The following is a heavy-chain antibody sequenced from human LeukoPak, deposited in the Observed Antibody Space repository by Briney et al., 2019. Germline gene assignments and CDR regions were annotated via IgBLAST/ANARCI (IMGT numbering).Heavy chain of an antibody. CDR1: GFTFCDYA. CDR2: IASESYGGTS. CDR3: TRDQTPYY. J-gene: IGHJ4*02. Sequence: GGSLRLSCTASGFTFCDYAMTWVRQAPGKGLEWVGFIASESYGGTSEYAASVKGILTSSRDDSKSIAYLQMNSLKTEDTAVYYCTRDQTPYYWGQGTLVTVSS. V-gene: IGHV3-49*04.